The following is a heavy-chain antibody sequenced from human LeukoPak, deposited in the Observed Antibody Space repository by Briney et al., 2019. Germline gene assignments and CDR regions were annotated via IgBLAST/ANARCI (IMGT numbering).Heavy chain of an antibody. CDR2: IYYSGST. CDR1: GGSISSYY. V-gene: IGHV4-59*01. Sequence: PSETLSLTCTVSGGSISSYYWSWIRQPPGKGLEWIGYIYYSGSTNYNPSLKTRVTISVDTSKNQFSLKLSSGTAADTAVYYCARGRLRSSNDYWGQGTLVTVSS. CDR3: ARGRLRSSNDY. J-gene: IGHJ4*02. D-gene: IGHD4-17*01.